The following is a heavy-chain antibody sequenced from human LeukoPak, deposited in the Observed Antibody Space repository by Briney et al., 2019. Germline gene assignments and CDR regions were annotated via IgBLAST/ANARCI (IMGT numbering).Heavy chain of an antibody. CDR1: GGSISSSSYY. CDR3: ASHYSSSSHFDY. Sequence: TETLSLTCTVSGGSISSSSYYWGWIRQPPGKGLEWIGSIYYSGSTYYNPSLKSRVTISVDTSKNQFSLKLSSVTAADTAVYYCASHYSSSSHFDYWGQGTLVTVSS. D-gene: IGHD6-6*01. J-gene: IGHJ4*02. CDR2: IYYSGST. V-gene: IGHV4-39*01.